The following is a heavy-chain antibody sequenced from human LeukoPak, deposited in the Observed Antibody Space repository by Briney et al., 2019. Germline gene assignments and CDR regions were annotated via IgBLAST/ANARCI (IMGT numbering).Heavy chain of an antibody. CDR3: AGSPTVDAAFDI. J-gene: IGHJ3*02. V-gene: IGHV3-23*01. CDR2: ISGSGGST. Sequence: GGSLRLSCAASGFTFSSYAMSWVRQAPGKGLEWVSSISGSGGSTYYADSVRGRFTVSRDNSRNTLALQMNSLRAEDTAVYYCAGSPTVDAAFDIWGQGTMVTVSS. CDR1: GFTFSSYA. D-gene: IGHD4-23*01.